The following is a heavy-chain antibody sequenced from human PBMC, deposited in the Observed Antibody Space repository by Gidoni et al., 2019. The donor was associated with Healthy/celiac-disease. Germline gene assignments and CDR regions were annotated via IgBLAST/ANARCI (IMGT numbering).Heavy chain of an antibody. D-gene: IGHD4-17*01. CDR3: ARRPQYGEDYYYYYMDV. J-gene: IGHJ6*03. Sequence: QVQLVQSGAEVKKPGASVKVSCKASGSTFPSYGISWVRQAPGQGLEWMGWISAYNGNTNYAQKLQGRVTMTTDTSTSTAYMELRSLRSDDTAVYYCARRPQYGEDYYYYYMDVWGKGTTVTVSS. CDR1: GSTFPSYG. V-gene: IGHV1-18*01. CDR2: ISAYNGNT.